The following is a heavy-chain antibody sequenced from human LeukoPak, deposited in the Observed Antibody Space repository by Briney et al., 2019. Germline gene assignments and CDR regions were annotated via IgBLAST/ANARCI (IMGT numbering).Heavy chain of an antibody. J-gene: IGHJ4*02. Sequence: KPGGSLRLSCTASGLTFSTSGFNWVRQAPGKGLEWVASICPTGSDRYHADSIKGRFTISRDNANNFLYLQMNSLRAEDTAVYYCATETNGRHYDYWGQGTLLTVSS. V-gene: IGHV3-21*06. CDR3: ATETNGRHYDY. D-gene: IGHD1-14*01. CDR1: GLTFSTSG. CDR2: ICPTGSDR.